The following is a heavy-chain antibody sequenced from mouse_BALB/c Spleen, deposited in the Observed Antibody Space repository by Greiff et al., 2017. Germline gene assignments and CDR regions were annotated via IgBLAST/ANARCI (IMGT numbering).Heavy chain of an antibody. J-gene: IGHJ4*01. D-gene: IGHD2-3*01. CDR2: IWAGGST. Sequence: VQRVESGPGLVAPSQSLSITCTVSGFSLTSYGVHWVRQPPGKGLEWLGVIWAGGSTNYNSALMSRLSISKDNSKSQVFLKMNSLQTDDTAMYYCARDYDGYYVLYYAMDYWGQGTSVTVSS. CDR1: GFSLTSYG. CDR3: ARDYDGYYVLYYAMDY. V-gene: IGHV2-9*02.